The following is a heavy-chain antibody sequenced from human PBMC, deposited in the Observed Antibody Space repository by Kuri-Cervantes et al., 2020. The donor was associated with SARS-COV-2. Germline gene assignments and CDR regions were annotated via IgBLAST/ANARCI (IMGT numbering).Heavy chain of an antibody. CDR3: ARGHSSRPFDY. CDR2: ISSSSSYI. V-gene: IGHV3-21*01. J-gene: IGHJ4*02. CDR1: GFTFSSYS. Sequence: ETLSLTCAASGFTFSSYSMNWVRQAPGKGLEWVSSISSSSSYICYADPVKGRFTISRDNAKNSLYLQMNSLRAEDTAVYYCARGHSSRPFDYWGQGTLVTVSS. D-gene: IGHD6-13*01.